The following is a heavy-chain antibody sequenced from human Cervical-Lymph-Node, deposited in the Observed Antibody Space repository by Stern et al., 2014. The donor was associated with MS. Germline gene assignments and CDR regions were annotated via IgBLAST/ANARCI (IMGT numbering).Heavy chain of an antibody. D-gene: IGHD3-16*02. Sequence: VQLLESGPGLVKPSETVSLTCTVSGGSISSYYWSWIRQPPGKGLEWIGSIFYSGSTNYNPSLKSRVTISVDTSKNQFSLKLSSVTAADTAVYYCARVLEEHDYVWGTYREYYYGMDVWGQGTTVTVSS. CDR3: ARVLEEHDYVWGTYREYYYGMDV. CDR1: GGSISSYY. V-gene: IGHV4-59*01. J-gene: IGHJ6*02. CDR2: IFYSGST.